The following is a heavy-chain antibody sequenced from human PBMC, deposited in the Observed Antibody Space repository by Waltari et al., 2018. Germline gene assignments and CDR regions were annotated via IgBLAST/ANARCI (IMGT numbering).Heavy chain of an antibody. V-gene: IGHV3-30-3*01. D-gene: IGHD2-2*01. Sequence: QVQLVESGGGVVQPGRSLRLACAAAGFTFSSYEMHWVRQAPGKGLEWVAVISYDGSNKYYADSVKGRFTISRDNSKNTLYLQMNSLRAEDTAVYYCARDQTRSYQLSIDAFDIWGQGTMVTVSS. J-gene: IGHJ3*02. CDR3: ARDQTRSYQLSIDAFDI. CDR2: ISYDGSNK. CDR1: GFTFSSYE.